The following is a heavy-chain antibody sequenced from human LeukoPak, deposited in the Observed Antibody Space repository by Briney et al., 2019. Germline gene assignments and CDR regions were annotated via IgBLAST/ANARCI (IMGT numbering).Heavy chain of an antibody. J-gene: IGHJ4*02. CDR3: ARQEDYGGILDY. D-gene: IGHD4-23*01. CDR1: GGSISSSSYY. V-gene: IGHV4-39*01. Sequence: SETLSLTCTVSGGSISSSSYYWGWIRQPPGKGLEWIGSIYYSGSTYYNPSLKSRVTISVDTSKNQFSLKLSSVTAADTAVYYYARQEDYGGILDYWGQGTLVTVSS. CDR2: IYYSGST.